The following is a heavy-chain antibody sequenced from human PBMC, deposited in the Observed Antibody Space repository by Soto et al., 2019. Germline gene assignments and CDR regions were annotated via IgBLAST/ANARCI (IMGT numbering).Heavy chain of an antibody. V-gene: IGHV4-34*01. CDR1: GGSFSGYY. CDR2: INHSGST. CDR3: ARVGSDFWSGYYPYYYYYMDV. J-gene: IGHJ6*03. Sequence: SETLSLTCAVYGGSFSGYYWSWIRQPPGKGLERIGEINHSGSTNYNPSLKSRVTISVGTSKNQFSLKLSSVTAADTAVYYCARVGSDFWSGYYPYYYYYMDVWGKGTTVTVSS. D-gene: IGHD3-3*01.